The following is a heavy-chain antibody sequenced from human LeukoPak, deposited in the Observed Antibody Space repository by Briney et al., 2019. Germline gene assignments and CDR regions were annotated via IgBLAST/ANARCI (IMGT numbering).Heavy chain of an antibody. J-gene: IGHJ4*02. CDR1: GFTFSDYY. CDR2: ISSSSSSYT. CDR3: AMASASYFDY. Sequence: PGGSLRPSCAASGFTFSDYYMSWIRQAPGKGLEWVSYISSSSSSYTNYADSVKGRFTISRDNAKNSLYLQLNSLRAEDTGVYYCAMASASYFDYWGQGTLVTVSS. V-gene: IGHV3-11*06.